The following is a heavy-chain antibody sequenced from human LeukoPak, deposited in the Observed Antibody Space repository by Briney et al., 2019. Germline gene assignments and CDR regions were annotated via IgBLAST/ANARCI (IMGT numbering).Heavy chain of an antibody. D-gene: IGHD4-17*01. CDR1: GFTFSSYS. CDR2: ISSSSNTI. CDR3: ARDWLSMTTVTTGDYY. Sequence: PGGSLSLSCAASGFTFSSYSMNWVRQAPGKGLDWVSYISSSSNTIYYADSVKGRFTISRDNAKNSLYLQMNSLRAEDTAVYYCARDWLSMTTVTTGDYYWGQGTLVTVSS. V-gene: IGHV3-48*01. J-gene: IGHJ4*02.